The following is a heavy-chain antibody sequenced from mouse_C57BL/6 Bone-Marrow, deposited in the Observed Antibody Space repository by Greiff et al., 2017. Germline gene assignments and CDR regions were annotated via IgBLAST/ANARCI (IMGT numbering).Heavy chain of an antibody. CDR3: ARECYYYVRSYGSYAMDY. J-gene: IGHJ4*01. D-gene: IGHD1-1*01. V-gene: IGHV1-72*01. Sequence: VKLQESGAELVKPGASVKLSCKASGYTFTSYWMHWVKQRPGRGLEWIGRIDPNSGGTKYNEKFKSKATLTVDKPSSTAYMQLSSQTSDDTAVDDGARECYYYVRSYGSYAMDYGGQGTSVTVSS. CDR2: IDPNSGGT. CDR1: GYTFTSYW.